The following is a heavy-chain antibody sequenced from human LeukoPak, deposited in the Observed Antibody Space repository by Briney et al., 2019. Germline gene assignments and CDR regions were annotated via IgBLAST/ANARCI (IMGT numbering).Heavy chain of an antibody. Sequence: SETLSLTCTVSGDSISSYFWCWTRQPPGKGLEWIGCLYYSGRTNYSPSLTSRVTLSADTSKNQFSLKLNSVTAADSAIYYCARDYSGYEFDYWGQGTLVTVSS. CDR2: LYYSGRT. V-gene: IGHV4-59*01. CDR1: GDSISSYF. J-gene: IGHJ4*02. CDR3: ARDYSGYEFDY. D-gene: IGHD5-12*01.